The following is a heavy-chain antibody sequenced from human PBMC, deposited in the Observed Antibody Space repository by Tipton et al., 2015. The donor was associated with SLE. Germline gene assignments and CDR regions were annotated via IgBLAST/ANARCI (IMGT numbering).Heavy chain of an antibody. CDR2: TYFRSEWSF. CDR1: GDSVSNHLVA. Sequence: GLVKPSQTLSLTCVISGDSVSNHLVAWNWIRKSPSGGLEWLGRTYFRSEWSFDYAASLQGRLSINPDTSKNQFSLQLRSVTAADTAVYYCARGGFREPDYFYYGMDVWGQGTTVTVSS. D-gene: IGHD3-10*01. CDR3: ARGGFREPDYFYYGMDV. J-gene: IGHJ6*02. V-gene: IGHV6-1*01.